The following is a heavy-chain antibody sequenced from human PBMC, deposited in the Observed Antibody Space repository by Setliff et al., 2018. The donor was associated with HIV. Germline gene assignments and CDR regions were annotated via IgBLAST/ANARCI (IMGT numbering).Heavy chain of an antibody. CDR1: GGSIRRSSYY. V-gene: IGHV4-39*01. CDR2: FSYSEST. Sequence: SETLSLTCTVSGGSIRRSSYYWGWIRQPPGKGLEWIGSFSYSESTYYNPSLKSRVTISVDTSKNQFSLKLSSVTAADTAVYYCARVSITYWYSIPRDYYYYMDVWGEGTTVTVSS. CDR3: ARVSITYWYSIPRDYYYYMDV. D-gene: IGHD2-8*02. J-gene: IGHJ6*03.